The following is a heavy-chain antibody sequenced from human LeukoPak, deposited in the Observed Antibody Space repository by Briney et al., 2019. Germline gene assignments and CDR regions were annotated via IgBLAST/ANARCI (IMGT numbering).Heavy chain of an antibody. CDR2: INQDGSEK. CDR3: AKSVEDYYDSSGFDY. D-gene: IGHD3-22*01. J-gene: IGHJ4*02. Sequence: GESLRLSCAASGFTFTTYWMSWVRQAPGKGLEWVANINQDGSEKYYVDSVKGRFTISRDNSKNTLYLQMNSLRAEDTAVYYCAKSVEDYYDSSGFDYWGQGTLVTVSS. CDR1: GFTFTTYW. V-gene: IGHV3-7*03.